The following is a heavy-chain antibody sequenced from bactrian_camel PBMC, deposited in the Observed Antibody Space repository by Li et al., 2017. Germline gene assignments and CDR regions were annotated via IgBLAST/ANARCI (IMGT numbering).Heavy chain of an antibody. CDR2: IFSDGTNI. D-gene: IGHD1*01. CDR3: VRNALVAGDFGY. Sequence: QLVESGGGLVQPGGFLRLSCAASGLTFSNYYMSWVRQAPGKGLEWVSSIFSDGTNIYYADSVKGRFTISREYAKNTVYLQMNSLKLEDTAVYHCVRNALVAGDFGYWGQGTQV. J-gene: IGHJ6*01. V-gene: IGHV3-2*01. CDR1: GLTFSNYY.